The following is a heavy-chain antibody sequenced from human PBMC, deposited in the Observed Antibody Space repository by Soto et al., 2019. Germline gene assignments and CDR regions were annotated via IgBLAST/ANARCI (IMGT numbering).Heavy chain of an antibody. Sequence: ASVKVSCKAFGYAFASYGISWVRQAPGQGLEWMGWISAYNGNTNYAQKLQGRVTMTTDTSTSTAYMELRSLRSDDTAVYYCARDQGSSGWYDRGAFDIWGQGTMVTVSS. CDR1: GYAFASYG. V-gene: IGHV1-18*01. D-gene: IGHD6-19*01. CDR3: ARDQGSSGWYDRGAFDI. J-gene: IGHJ3*02. CDR2: ISAYNGNT.